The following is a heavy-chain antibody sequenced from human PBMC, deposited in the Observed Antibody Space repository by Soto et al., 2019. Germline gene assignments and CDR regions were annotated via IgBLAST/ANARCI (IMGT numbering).Heavy chain of an antibody. V-gene: IGHV1-46*01. J-gene: IGHJ6*03. CDR1: GYTFTSYY. D-gene: IGHD1-1*01. CDR3: ARVPTWYKAMDV. CDR2: INPSGGST. Sequence: ASVKVSCKASGYTFTSYYMHWVRQAPGRGLEWMGRINPSGGSTDNAQKFQGRVTMTRDTSTSTVYMELSSLRSEDTAVYYCARVPTWYKAMDVWGKGTMVTVSS.